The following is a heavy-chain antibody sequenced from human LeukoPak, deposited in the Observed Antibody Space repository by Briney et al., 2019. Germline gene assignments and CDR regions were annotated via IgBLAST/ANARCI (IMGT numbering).Heavy chain of an antibody. Sequence: SGTLSLTCVDSVGSLSSSNWWSWVRRPPGKGLEWSGEFYHSGGTNYNPSLKSRVTISVDKSKNQFSLKLSSVTAADTAVYYCARIMGRGYCSSTSCRGDWFDPWGQGTLVTVSS. CDR2: FYHSGGT. D-gene: IGHD2-2*01. J-gene: IGHJ5*02. CDR3: ARIMGRGYCSSTSCRGDWFDP. CDR1: VGSLSSSNW. V-gene: IGHV4-4*02.